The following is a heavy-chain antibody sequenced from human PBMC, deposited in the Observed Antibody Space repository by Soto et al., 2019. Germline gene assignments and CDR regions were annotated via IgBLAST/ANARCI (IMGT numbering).Heavy chain of an antibody. V-gene: IGHV4-31*03. CDR1: GGSISSGGYY. J-gene: IGHJ5*02. CDR3: ATYDSSDYYSGSPIGWFDP. D-gene: IGHD3-22*01. Sequence: SETLSLTCTVSGGSISSGGYYWSWIRQHPGKGLEWIGYIYYSGSTYYNPSLKSRVTISVDTPKNQFSLKLSSVTAADTAVYYCATYDSSDYYSGSPIGWFDPWGQGTLVTVSS. CDR2: IYYSGST.